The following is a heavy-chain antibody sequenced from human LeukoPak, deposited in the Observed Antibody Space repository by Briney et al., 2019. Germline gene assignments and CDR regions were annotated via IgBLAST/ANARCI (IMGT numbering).Heavy chain of an antibody. CDR3: ARGYYYDSGDDAFDI. D-gene: IGHD3-22*01. CDR1: GFTFSSYS. CDR2: ISSSSSYI. J-gene: IGHJ3*02. V-gene: IGHV3-21*01. Sequence: GGSLRLSXAASGFTFSSYSMNWVRQAPGKGLEWGSSISSSSSYIYYADSVKGRFTISRDNAKNSLYLQMNSLRAEDTAVYYCARGYYYDSGDDAFDIWGQGTMVTVSS.